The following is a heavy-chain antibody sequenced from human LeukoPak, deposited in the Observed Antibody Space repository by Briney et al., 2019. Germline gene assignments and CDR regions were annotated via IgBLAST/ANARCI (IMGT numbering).Heavy chain of an antibody. J-gene: IGHJ4*02. D-gene: IGHD5-24*01. Sequence: GGSLRLSCAASGFTFSSYAMSWVRQAPGKGLEWVSAISGSGGSTYYADSVKGRFTISRDNSKNTLYLQMNSLRAEDTAVYYCAKDFEMATRTRGFDYWGQGTLVTVSS. CDR2: ISGSGGST. CDR1: GFTFSSYA. CDR3: AKDFEMATRTRGFDY. V-gene: IGHV3-23*01.